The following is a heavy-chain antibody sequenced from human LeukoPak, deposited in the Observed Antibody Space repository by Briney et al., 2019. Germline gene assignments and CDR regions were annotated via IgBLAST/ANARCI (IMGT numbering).Heavy chain of an antibody. J-gene: IGHJ4*02. V-gene: IGHV3-20*04. D-gene: IGHD3-10*01. CDR3: ARFYGSGSYYAIDY. CDR1: GFTFGDYG. Sequence: GGSLRLSCAASGFTFGDYGMNWVRHAPGKGLEWVSGLNWNGGSTGYADSVKGRFTISRDNAKNSLYLQMNSLRAEDTALYYCARFYGSGSYYAIDYWGQGTLVTVSS. CDR2: LNWNGGST.